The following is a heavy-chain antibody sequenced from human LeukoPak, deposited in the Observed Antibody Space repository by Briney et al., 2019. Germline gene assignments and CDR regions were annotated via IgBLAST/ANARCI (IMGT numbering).Heavy chain of an antibody. Sequence: SETLSLTCAVYGGSFSGFYWSWIRQPPGKGLEWIGEISHSGTTYYNPSLESRVTVSVDTSKSQFSLRLSSVTAADTAVYYCARGGLDTKRGGYFDYWGQGTLVTVSS. CDR3: ARGGLDTKRGGYFDY. D-gene: IGHD5-18*01. V-gene: IGHV4-34*01. J-gene: IGHJ4*02. CDR1: GGSFSGFY. CDR2: ISHSGTT.